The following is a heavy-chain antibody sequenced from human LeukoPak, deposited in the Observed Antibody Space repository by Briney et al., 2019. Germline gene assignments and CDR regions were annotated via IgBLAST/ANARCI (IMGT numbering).Heavy chain of an antibody. D-gene: IGHD3-10*01. Sequence: SETLSLTCAVYGGSFSGYYWSWIRQPPGKGLEWIGEINHSGSTNYNPSLKSRVTISVDTSKNQFSLKLSSVTAADTAVYYCASSEVREFYNWFDPWGQGTLVTVSS. V-gene: IGHV4-34*01. CDR1: GGSFSGYY. CDR3: ASSEVREFYNWFDP. CDR2: INHSGST. J-gene: IGHJ5*02.